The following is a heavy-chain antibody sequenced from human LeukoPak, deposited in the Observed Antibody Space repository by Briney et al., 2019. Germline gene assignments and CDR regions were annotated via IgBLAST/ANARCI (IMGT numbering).Heavy chain of an antibody. CDR1: GYTFTSYD. Sequence: GASVKVSCKASGYTFTSYDINWVRQATGQGLEWMGWMNPNSGNTGYAQKFQGRVTMTRSTSISTVYMELSSLRSEGTAVYYCARGNGGAIKSDYWGQGTLVTVSS. V-gene: IGHV1-8*01. D-gene: IGHD3-10*01. J-gene: IGHJ4*02. CDR2: MNPNSGNT. CDR3: ARGNGGAIKSDY.